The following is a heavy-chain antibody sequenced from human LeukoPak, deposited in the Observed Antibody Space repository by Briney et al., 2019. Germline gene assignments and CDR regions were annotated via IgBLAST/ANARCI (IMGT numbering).Heavy chain of an antibody. Sequence: SETLSLTCTVSGGSISSSSYCWGWIRQPPGKGLEWIGSIYYSGSTYYNPSLKSRVTISVDTSKNQFSLKLSSVTAADTAVYYCARQSQRWLPDYWGQGTLVTVSS. V-gene: IGHV4-39*01. CDR3: ARQSQRWLPDY. J-gene: IGHJ4*02. CDR2: IYYSGST. D-gene: IGHD5-24*01. CDR1: GGSISSSSYC.